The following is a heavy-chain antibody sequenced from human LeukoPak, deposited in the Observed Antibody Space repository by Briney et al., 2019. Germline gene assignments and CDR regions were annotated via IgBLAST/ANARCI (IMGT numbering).Heavy chain of an antibody. CDR2: IWYDGSNK. CDR3: AKGTIVVVVAAFDY. CDR1: GFTFSSYG. V-gene: IGHV3-33*06. D-gene: IGHD2-15*01. Sequence: GGSLRLSCAASGFTFSSYGMHWVRQAPGKGLEWVAVIWYDGSNKYYADSVKGRFTISRDISKNTLYLQMNSLRAEDTAVYYCAKGTIVVVVAAFDYWGQGTLVTVSS. J-gene: IGHJ4*02.